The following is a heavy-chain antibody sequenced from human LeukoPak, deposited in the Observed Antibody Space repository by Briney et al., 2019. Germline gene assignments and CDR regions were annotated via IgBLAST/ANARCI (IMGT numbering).Heavy chain of an antibody. J-gene: IGHJ6*03. V-gene: IGHV1-8*03. Sequence: ASVKVSCKASGYTFTSYDISWVRQATGQGLEWMGWMNPNSGNTGYAQKFQGRVTITRNTSISTAYMELSSLRSEDTAVYYCARARGYSYGQYYYYYYMDVWGKGTTVTVSS. D-gene: IGHD5-18*01. CDR1: GYTFTSYD. CDR2: MNPNSGNT. CDR3: ARARGYSYGQYYYYYYMDV.